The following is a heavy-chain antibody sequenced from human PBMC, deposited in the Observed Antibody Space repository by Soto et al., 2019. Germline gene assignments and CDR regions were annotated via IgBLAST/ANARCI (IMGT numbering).Heavy chain of an antibody. Sequence: ASGKVSCKASGYTFTSYGISWVRQAPGQGLEWMGWISAYNGNTNYAQKLQGRVTMTTDTSTSTAYMELRSLRSDDTAVYYCASGIQLWGFSMDVWGQGTTVPVSS. D-gene: IGHD5-18*01. V-gene: IGHV1-18*04. J-gene: IGHJ6*02. CDR1: GYTFTSYG. CDR2: ISAYNGNT. CDR3: ASGIQLWGFSMDV.